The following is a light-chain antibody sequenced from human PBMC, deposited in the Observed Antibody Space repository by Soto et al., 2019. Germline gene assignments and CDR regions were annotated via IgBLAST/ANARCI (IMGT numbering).Light chain of an antibody. J-gene: IGKJ5*01. CDR2: KVS. Sequence: DVVMTQSPLSLPVTLGQPASISCRPNQSLFYSDGIAYFSWFRQRRGRSPRRXIYKVSNRESGVPARFSGSGSGTDFALKISRVEADDVGVYYCMQATHWTITFGQGTRLEIK. CDR3: MQATHWTIT. V-gene: IGKV2-30*01. CDR1: QSLFYSDGIAY.